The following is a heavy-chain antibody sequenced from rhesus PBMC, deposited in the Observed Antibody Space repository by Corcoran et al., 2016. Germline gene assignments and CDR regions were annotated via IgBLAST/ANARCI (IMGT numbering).Heavy chain of an antibody. J-gene: IGHJ4*01. Sequence: QVQLQESGPGLVKSSETLSLTCAVSGGSISSSYNYWSWIRQAPGKGLEWIGCISPRGSPSYNPSLNSRVTISRDTSQNQFSLKLTSVTAADTAFYYCARRDCSSSSCYFDNWGQGVLVTVSS. CDR1: GGSISSSYNY. D-gene: IGHD2-2*01. CDR3: ARRDCSSSSCYFDN. CDR2: ISPRGSP. V-gene: IGHV4-122*01.